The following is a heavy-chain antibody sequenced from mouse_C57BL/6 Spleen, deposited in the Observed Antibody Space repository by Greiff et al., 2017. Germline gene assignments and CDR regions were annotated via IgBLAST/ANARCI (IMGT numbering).Heavy chain of an antibody. CDR3: ARAGTYYFDY. J-gene: IGHJ2*01. CDR2: IYPSDSET. Sequence: QVQLQQPGAELVRPGSSVKLSCKASGYTFTSYWTDWVKQRPGQGLEWIGNIYPSDSETHYNQKFKDKATLTVDKSSSTAYMQLSSLTSEDAAVYYCARAGTYYFDYWGQGTTLTVSS. V-gene: IGHV1-61*01. CDR1: GYTFTSYW. D-gene: IGHD4-1*01.